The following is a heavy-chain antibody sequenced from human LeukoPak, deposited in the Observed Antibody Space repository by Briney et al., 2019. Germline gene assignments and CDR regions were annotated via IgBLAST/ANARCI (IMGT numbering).Heavy chain of an antibody. Sequence: SETLSLTCAVSGGSISSGGYSWSWIRQPPGKGLEWIGYIYHSGSTYYNPSLKSRVTISVDRSKNQFSLKLSSVTAADTAVYYCARGLQIFDFWGRGTLVTVSS. CDR3: ARGLQIFDF. J-gene: IGHJ4*02. CDR2: IYHSGST. CDR1: GGSISSGGYS. V-gene: IGHV4-30-2*01.